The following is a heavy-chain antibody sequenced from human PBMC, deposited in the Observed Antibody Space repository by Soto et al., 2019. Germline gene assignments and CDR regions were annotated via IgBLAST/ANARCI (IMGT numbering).Heavy chain of an antibody. D-gene: IGHD3-3*02. CDR2: IDPSNSYT. J-gene: IGHJ4*02. CDR3: AFLDTSLAFDF. Sequence: PGESLKISCKASGYSFTSYWISWVRQMPGKGLEWMGRIDPSNSYTHYSPSFHGHVTISADNSISTAYLQWSNLRASDTAIYYCAFLDTSLAFDFWGQGTLVTVSS. CDR1: GYSFTSYW. V-gene: IGHV5-10-1*01.